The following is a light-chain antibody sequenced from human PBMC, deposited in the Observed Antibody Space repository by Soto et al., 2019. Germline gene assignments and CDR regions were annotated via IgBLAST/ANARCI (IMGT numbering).Light chain of an antibody. CDR2: DAS. CDR3: QQHHTYWHM. J-gene: IGKJ1*01. CDR1: QSIGRF. V-gene: IGKV1-5*01. Sequence: DIQMTQNPSTRAASVRDRVTITCRASQSIGRFLAWYQHQPGKAPKLLIYDASTLESGVPSRFSGTGSGTEFTLTMRTLQPDDFAPPYCQQHHTYWHMFAQGTKVDIK.